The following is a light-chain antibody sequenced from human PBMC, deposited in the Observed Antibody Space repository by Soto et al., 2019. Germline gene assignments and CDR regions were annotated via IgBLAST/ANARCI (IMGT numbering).Light chain of an antibody. CDR1: QSVYSS. CDR3: QQYNNWPTWT. V-gene: IGKV3-15*01. J-gene: IGKJ1*01. CDR2: GAS. Sequence: ETVMTQSPATLSVSPGERATLSCRASQSVYSSLAWYQQKHGQAPRLLIYGASTRATGIPARFSGSGSGTDFTLTISRLQSEDFAVYYCQQYNNWPTWTFGQGTKVDIK.